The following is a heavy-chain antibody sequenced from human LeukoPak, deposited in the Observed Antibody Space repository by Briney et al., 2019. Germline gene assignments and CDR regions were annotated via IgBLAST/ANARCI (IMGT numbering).Heavy chain of an antibody. J-gene: IGHJ4*02. Sequence: GGSLRLSCAASGFTVSNYAMSWVRQAPGKGLEWVSVISGSGGSTYYADSVQGRFTISRDTSKNTLDLQMNSLRAEDTAVYYCAKGGKWDVTPFDYWGQGTLVTVSS. V-gene: IGHV3-23*01. CDR3: AKGGKWDVTPFDY. CDR1: GFTVSNYA. D-gene: IGHD1-26*01. CDR2: ISGSGGST.